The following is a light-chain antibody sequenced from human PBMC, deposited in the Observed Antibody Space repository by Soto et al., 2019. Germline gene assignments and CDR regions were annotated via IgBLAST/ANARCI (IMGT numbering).Light chain of an antibody. V-gene: IGKV3-15*01. Sequence: EIVMTQSPATLSVSPGERATLSCRASQSVNNKLAWFQQKAGQGPRLLIYGASTRATDIPARFSGSGSGTEFTLTISSLQSEDFAVYFCEQYDNWWTFGQGTKV. J-gene: IGKJ1*01. CDR2: GAS. CDR1: QSVNNK. CDR3: EQYDNWWT.